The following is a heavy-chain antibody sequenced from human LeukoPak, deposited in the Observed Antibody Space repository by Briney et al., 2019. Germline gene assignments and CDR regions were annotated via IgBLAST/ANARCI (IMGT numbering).Heavy chain of an antibody. Sequence: PGGSLRLSCAVSGFTFSSYWMTWVRQAPGKGLAWVAHIKQDGSEKYYVDSVKGRFTISKDNANSALYLQMNSLGAEDTAVYYCARDLGGYYPRHFDYWGQGTLVTVSS. D-gene: IGHD3-22*01. CDR2: IKQDGSEK. J-gene: IGHJ4*02. CDR1: GFTFSSYW. CDR3: ARDLGGYYPRHFDY. V-gene: IGHV3-7*04.